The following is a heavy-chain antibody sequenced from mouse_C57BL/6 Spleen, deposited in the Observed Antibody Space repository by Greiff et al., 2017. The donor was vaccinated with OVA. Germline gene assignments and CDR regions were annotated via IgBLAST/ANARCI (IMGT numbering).Heavy chain of an antibody. CDR3: ARPSQQVGGFAY. Sequence: QVHVKQSGAELVRPGTSVKVSCKASGYAFTNYLIEWVKQRPGQGLEWIGVINPGSGGTNYNEKFKGKATLTADKSSSTAYMQLSSLTSEDSAVYFCARPSQQVGGFAYWGQGTLVTVSA. CDR1: GYAFTNYL. J-gene: IGHJ3*01. D-gene: IGHD3-1*01. CDR2: INPGSGGT. V-gene: IGHV1-54*01.